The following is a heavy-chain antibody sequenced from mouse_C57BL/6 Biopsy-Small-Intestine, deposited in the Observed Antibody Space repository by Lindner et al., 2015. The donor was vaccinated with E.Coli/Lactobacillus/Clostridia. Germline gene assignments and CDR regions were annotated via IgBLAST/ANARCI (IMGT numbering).Heavy chain of an antibody. Sequence: VQLQESGAELMKPGASVKLSCKATGYTFTGYWIEWVKQRPGHGLEWIGEILPGSGSANFNEKFKGKATFTADTSSNTAYMQLSSLTTEDSAIYYCARRDPYSNYWYFDVWGTGTTVTVSS. V-gene: IGHV1-9*01. CDR1: GYTFTGYW. J-gene: IGHJ1*03. D-gene: IGHD2-5*01. CDR2: ILPGSGSA. CDR3: ARRDPYSNYWYFDV.